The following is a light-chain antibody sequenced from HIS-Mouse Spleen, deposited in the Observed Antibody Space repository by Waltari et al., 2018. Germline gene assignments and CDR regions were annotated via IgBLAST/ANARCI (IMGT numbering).Light chain of an antibody. CDR3: CSYAGSSTWV. CDR2: EGS. J-gene: IGLJ3*02. Sequence: QSALTQPASVSGSPGQSITIPCTGTSSDVGSCYLVSRYQQHPGKAPKLMIYEGSKRPSGVSNRFSGSKSGNTASLTISGLQAEDEADYYCCSYAGSSTWVFGGGTKLTVL. CDR1: SSDVGSCYL. V-gene: IGLV2-23*01.